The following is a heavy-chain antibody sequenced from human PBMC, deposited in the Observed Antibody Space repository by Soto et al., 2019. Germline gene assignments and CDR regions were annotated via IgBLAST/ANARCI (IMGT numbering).Heavy chain of an antibody. Sequence: QVQLVQSETEVKKPGASVKVSCKASGYIFTNYDITWVRQAPGQGLEWMGWVSGYNGNTKYAQKFQDRVTMTTDTSTSTVCMELRSLRSDDTAVYYCARFGSAPYYYYGVDVWGQGTTVFVSS. J-gene: IGHJ6*02. CDR1: GYIFTNYD. CDR2: VSGYNGNT. CDR3: ARFGSAPYYYYGVDV. V-gene: IGHV1-18*01. D-gene: IGHD3-10*01.